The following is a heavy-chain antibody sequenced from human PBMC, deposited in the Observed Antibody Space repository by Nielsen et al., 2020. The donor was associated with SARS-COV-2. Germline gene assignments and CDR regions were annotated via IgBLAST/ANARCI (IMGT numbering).Heavy chain of an antibody. J-gene: IGHJ4*02. V-gene: IGHV3-7*03. Sequence: GSLRLSCAASGFTFSSYWMSWVRQAPGKGLEWVANIRQDGSEKYYVDSVKGRFTISRDNAKNSLYLQMNSLRAEDTAVYYCARLGSSSWYFDYWGQGTLVTVSS. CDR2: IRQDGSEK. CDR1: GFTFSSYW. CDR3: ARLGSSSWYFDY. D-gene: IGHD6-13*01.